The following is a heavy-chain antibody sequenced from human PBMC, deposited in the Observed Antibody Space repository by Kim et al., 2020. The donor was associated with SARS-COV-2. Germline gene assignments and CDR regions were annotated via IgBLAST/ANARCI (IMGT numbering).Heavy chain of an antibody. CDR2: INGRGGST. Sequence: GGSLRLSCAASGFIFSTYAMSWVRQAPGKGLEWVSAINGRGGSTYFAGSVKGRFAISRDNSKNTLYLQMNSLRAEDTAVYYCATGPYCTGTNCYTVGAFVIWGHGKMVTVSS. D-gene: IGHD2-2*02. V-gene: IGHV3-23*01. J-gene: IGHJ3*02. CDR1: GFIFSTYA. CDR3: ATGPYCTGTNCYTVGAFVI.